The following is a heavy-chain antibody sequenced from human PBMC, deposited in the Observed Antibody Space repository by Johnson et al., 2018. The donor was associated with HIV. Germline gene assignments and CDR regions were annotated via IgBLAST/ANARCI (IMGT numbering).Heavy chain of an antibody. CDR2: IWYDGSNK. CDR1: GFTFSSYG. V-gene: IGHV3-33*01. CDR3: AREVIVAGHGGAFDI. Sequence: QVQLVESGGGVVQPGGSLRLSCAASGFTFSSYGMHWVRQAPGKGLEWVAVIWYDGSNKYYADSVKGRFTISRDNSKNTLYLQMISLRAEDTALYYCAREVIVAGHGGAFDIWGQGTMVTVSS. D-gene: IGHD5-12*01. J-gene: IGHJ3*02.